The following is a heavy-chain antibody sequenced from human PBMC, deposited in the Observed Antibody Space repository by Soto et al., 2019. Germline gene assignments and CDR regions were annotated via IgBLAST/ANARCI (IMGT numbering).Heavy chain of an antibody. Sequence: SETLSLTCTVSGGSISSSSYYWGWIRQPPGKGLEWIGSIYYSGSTYYNPSLKSRVTISVDTSKNQFSLKLSSVTAADTAVYYCARHSDFWRRNAVYNWFDPWGQGTLIT. V-gene: IGHV4-39*01. D-gene: IGHD3-3*01. J-gene: IGHJ5*02. CDR2: IYYSGST. CDR1: GGSISSSSYY. CDR3: ARHSDFWRRNAVYNWFDP.